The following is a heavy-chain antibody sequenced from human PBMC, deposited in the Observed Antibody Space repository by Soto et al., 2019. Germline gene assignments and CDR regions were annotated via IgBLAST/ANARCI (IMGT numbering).Heavy chain of an antibody. CDR3: ARRRRDGYDN. CDR1: GYTFTSYD. Sequence: QVQLVQSGAEVKKPGASVKVSCKASGYTFTSYDINWVRQATGQGLEWMGWMNPNSGNTAYAQKFQGRVTMTSNTSINTAYMEPSSLKSGGTGVYYWARRRRDGYDNWGQGTLVTVSS. V-gene: IGHV1-8*01. CDR2: MNPNSGNT. J-gene: IGHJ4*02. D-gene: IGHD5-12*01.